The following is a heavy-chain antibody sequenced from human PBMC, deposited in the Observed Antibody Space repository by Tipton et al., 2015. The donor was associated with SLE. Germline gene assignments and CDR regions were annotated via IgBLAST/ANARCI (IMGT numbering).Heavy chain of an antibody. CDR1: GFTFSSYG. V-gene: IGHV3-33*05. D-gene: IGHD3-10*01. J-gene: IGHJ4*02. Sequence: SLRLSCAASGFTFSSYGMHWVRQAPGKGLEWVAVISYDGSNKYYADSVKGRFTISRDNSKNTLYLQMNSLRAEDTAVYYCAKGHYYGSGSFYDYWGQGTLVTVSS. CDR2: ISYDGSNK. CDR3: AKGHYYGSGSFYDY.